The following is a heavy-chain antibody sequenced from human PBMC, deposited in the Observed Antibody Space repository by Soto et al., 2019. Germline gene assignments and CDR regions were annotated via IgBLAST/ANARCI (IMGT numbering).Heavy chain of an antibody. V-gene: IGHV4-38-2*02. Sequence: SETLSLTCAVSGYSISSGYYWGWIRQPPGKGLEWIGSIYHSGSTYYNPSLKSRVTISVDTSKNQFSLKLSSVTAADTAVYYCAREDGITGPTGLDYWGQGTLVTVSS. J-gene: IGHJ4*02. CDR1: GYSISSGYY. CDR3: AREDGITGPTGLDY. CDR2: IYHSGST. D-gene: IGHD1-7*01.